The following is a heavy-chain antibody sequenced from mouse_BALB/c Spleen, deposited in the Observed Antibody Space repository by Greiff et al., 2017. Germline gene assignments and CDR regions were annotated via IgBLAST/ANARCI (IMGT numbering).Heavy chain of an antibody. CDR2: ILPGSGST. V-gene: IGHV1-9*01. CDR3: ARVLLLRTGYFDV. J-gene: IGHJ1*01. D-gene: IGHD1-1*01. CDR1: GYTFSSYW. Sequence: VQLQQSGAELMKPGASVKISCKATGYTFSSYWIEWVKQRPGHGLEWIGEILPGSGSTNYNEKFKGKATFTADTSSNTAYMQLSSLTSEDSAVYYCARVLLLRTGYFDVWGAGTTVTVSS.